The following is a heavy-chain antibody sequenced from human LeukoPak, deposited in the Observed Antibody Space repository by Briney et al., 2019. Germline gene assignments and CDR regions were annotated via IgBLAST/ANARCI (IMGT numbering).Heavy chain of an antibody. CDR3: ARGTTDSSGNFDY. CDR2: IYYTGST. D-gene: IGHD6-19*01. J-gene: IGHJ4*02. CDR1: GGSISGYY. V-gene: IGHV4-59*01. Sequence: SETLSLTCTVSGGSISGYYFNWIRQPPGKGLEWIGYIYYTGSTNYTPSLKSRVTISGDTSKNQISLKLSSVTAADTAVYYCARGTTDSSGNFDYWGQGTLVTVSS.